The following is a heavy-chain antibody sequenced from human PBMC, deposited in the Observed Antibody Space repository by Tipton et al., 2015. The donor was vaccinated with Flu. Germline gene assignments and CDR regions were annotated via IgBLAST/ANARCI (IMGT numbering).Heavy chain of an antibody. D-gene: IGHD1-26*01. J-gene: IGHJ6*02. CDR2: IYSGGST. Sequence: SLRLSCAASGFTVSSNYMSWVRQAPGKGLEWVSVIYSGGSTYYADSVKGRFTISRDNSKNTLYLQMNSLRAEDTAVYYCARDPSGSYSGYYYYGMDVWGQGTTVTVSS. V-gene: IGHV3-53*01. CDR3: ARDPSGSYSGYYYYGMDV. CDR1: GFTVSSNY.